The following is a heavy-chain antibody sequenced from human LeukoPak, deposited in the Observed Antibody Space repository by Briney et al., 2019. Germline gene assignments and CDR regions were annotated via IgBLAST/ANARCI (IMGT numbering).Heavy chain of an antibody. CDR1: GGSFSGYY. D-gene: IGHD6-13*01. Sequence: SETLSLTCAVYGGSFSGYYWSWIRQPPGKGLEWIGEINHRGNTNHNPSPKSRVTISVDTSKNQFSLKLSSVTAADTAVFYCAREVAAARGSFDNWGQGTLVTVSS. J-gene: IGHJ4*02. V-gene: IGHV4-34*01. CDR2: INHRGNT. CDR3: AREVAAARGSFDN.